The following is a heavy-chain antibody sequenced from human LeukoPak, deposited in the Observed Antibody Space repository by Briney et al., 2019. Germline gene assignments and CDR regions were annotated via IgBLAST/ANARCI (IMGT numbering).Heavy chain of an antibody. CDR3: ARGFTALPYYYYYMDV. J-gene: IGHJ6*03. V-gene: IGHV1-8*01. CDR1: GYTFTSYD. Sequence: GASVKVSCKASGYTFTSYDINWVRQATGQGLEWMGWMNPNSGNTGYAQKFQGRVTMTRNTSISTAYMELSSLRSEDTAVYYCARGFTALPYYYYYMDVWGKGTTVTVSS. D-gene: IGHD5-18*01. CDR2: MNPNSGNT.